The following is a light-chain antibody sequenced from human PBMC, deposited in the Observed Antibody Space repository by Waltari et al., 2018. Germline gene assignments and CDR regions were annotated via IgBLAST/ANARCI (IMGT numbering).Light chain of an antibody. CDR2: STN. J-gene: IGLJ3*02. CDR1: SGSVSTRYY. Sequence: QTVVTQEPSFSVSPGGPVTLTCGLSSGSVSTRYYPSWYQQTPGTAPRTLIYSTNTRSSGVPDRFSGSILGNKAALTITGAQADDESDYYCVLYMGSGLWVFGGGTKLTVL. V-gene: IGLV8-61*01. CDR3: VLYMGSGLWV.